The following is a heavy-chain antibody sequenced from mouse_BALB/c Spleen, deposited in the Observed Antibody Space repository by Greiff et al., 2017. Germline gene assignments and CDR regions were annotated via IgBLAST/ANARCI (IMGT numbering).Heavy chain of an antibody. D-gene: IGHD1-1*01. Sequence: LVESGPELGKPGASVKISCKASGYSFTGYNMYWVKQSHRKSLEWIGYIDPYNGGTSYNQKSKGKATLTVDKSSSTAYMHLNSLTSEDSAIYYCARRDYYYGYFDYWGQGTTLTVSS. CDR3: ARRDYYYGYFDY. J-gene: IGHJ2*01. CDR1: GYSFTGYN. V-gene: IGHV1S135*01. CDR2: IDPYNGGT.